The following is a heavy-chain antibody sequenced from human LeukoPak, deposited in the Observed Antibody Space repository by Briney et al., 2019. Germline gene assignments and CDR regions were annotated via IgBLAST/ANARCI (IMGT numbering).Heavy chain of an antibody. CDR3: TRLGRYDYVRFDP. CDR1: GGSISSSSYY. V-gene: IGHV4-39*01. Sequence: SETLSLTCTVSGGSISSSSYYWGWIRQPPGKGLEWIGSIYYSGSTYYNPSLKSRVTISVDTSKNQFSLKLSSVTAADTAVYYCTRLGRYDYVRFDPWGQGTLVTVSS. CDR2: IYYSGST. D-gene: IGHD3-16*01. J-gene: IGHJ5*02.